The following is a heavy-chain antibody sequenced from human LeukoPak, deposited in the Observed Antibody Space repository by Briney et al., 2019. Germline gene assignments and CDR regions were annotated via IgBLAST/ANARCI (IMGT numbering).Heavy chain of an antibody. Sequence: TSETLSLTCAVYGGSFSGYYWSWIRQPPGKGLEWIGEINHSGSTNYNPSLKSRVTISVDTFKNQFSLKLSSVTAADTAVYYCARNVGITMVRGVITYYYYYYGMDVWGQGTTVTVSS. CDR2: INHSGST. CDR3: ARNVGITMVRGVITYYYYYYGMDV. D-gene: IGHD3-10*01. J-gene: IGHJ6*02. V-gene: IGHV4-34*01. CDR1: GGSFSGYY.